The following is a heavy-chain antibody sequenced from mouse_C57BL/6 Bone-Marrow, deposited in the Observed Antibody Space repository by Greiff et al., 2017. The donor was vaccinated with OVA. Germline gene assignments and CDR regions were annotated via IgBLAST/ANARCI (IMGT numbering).Heavy chain of an antibody. CDR3: ARAGAGFAY. J-gene: IGHJ3*01. CDR1: GFSLTSYG. Sequence: VQLQQSGPGLVQPSQSLSITCTVSGFSLTSYGVHWVRQSPGKGLEWLGVIWSGGSTDYNAAFISRLSISKDNPKSQVFFKMNSLQADDTAIYYCARAGAGFAYWGQGTLVTVSA. CDR2: IWSGGST. V-gene: IGHV2-2*01.